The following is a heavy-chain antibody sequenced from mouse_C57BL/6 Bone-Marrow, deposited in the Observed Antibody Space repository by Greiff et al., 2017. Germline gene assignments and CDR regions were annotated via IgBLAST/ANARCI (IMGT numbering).Heavy chain of an antibody. D-gene: IGHD4-1*01. J-gene: IGHJ3*01. CDR2: INPNNGGT. Sequence: VQLQQSGPELVKPGASVKMSCKASGYTFTDYNMHWVKQSHGKSLEWIGYINPNNGGTSYNQKFKGKATLTVNKSSSTAYMELRSLTSEDSAVYYCAKEGTVTRFAYWGQGTLVTVSA. CDR3: AKEGTVTRFAY. CDR1: GYTFTDYN. V-gene: IGHV1-22*01.